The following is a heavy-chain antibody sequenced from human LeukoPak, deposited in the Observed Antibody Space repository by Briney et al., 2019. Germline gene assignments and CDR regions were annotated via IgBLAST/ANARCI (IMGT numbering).Heavy chain of an antibody. D-gene: IGHD6-19*01. Sequence: GGSLRLSCAASGFTFSSYAMSWVRQAPGKGLEWVSAISGSGGSTYYADSVKGRFTISRDNSKNTLYLQMNSLTAEDTAVYYCARYGVDSSGYYFFDYWGQGTLVTVSS. J-gene: IGHJ4*02. CDR2: ISGSGGST. CDR1: GFTFSSYA. V-gene: IGHV3-23*01. CDR3: ARYGVDSSGYYFFDY.